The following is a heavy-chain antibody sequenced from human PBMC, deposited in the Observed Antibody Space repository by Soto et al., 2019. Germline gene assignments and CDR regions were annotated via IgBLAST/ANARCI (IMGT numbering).Heavy chain of an antibody. V-gene: IGHV3-23*01. Sequence: EVQLLESGGGLVQPGGSLRFSCAASGSTFSSYAMSWVRKAPGKGLEWVSAIGVSGDTTYYADSVKGRFTISRDNSKNTLYLQMGSLRAEETAVYYCAKVRRFGELRSLYWGQGTLVTVSS. CDR1: GSTFSSYA. CDR3: AKVRRFGELRSLY. J-gene: IGHJ4*02. CDR2: IGVSGDTT. D-gene: IGHD3-10*01.